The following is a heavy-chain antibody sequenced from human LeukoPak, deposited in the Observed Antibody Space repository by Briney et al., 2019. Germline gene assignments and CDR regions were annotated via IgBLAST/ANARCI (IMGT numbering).Heavy chain of an antibody. CDR1: GDTFSTYA. D-gene: IGHD2-15*01. V-gene: IGHV1-69*04. CDR2: IIPILSAA. Sequence: ASLKVSCKASGDTFSTYAISWVRQAPGQGLQWMGKIIPILSAANYAQKFQGRITITADKSTRTAYMELSSLRSEDTALYYCARDTQGAAREFDYWGQGTLVTVSS. CDR3: ARDTQGAAREFDY. J-gene: IGHJ4*02.